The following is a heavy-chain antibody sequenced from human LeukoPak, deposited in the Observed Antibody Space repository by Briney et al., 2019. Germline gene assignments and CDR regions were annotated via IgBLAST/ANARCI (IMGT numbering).Heavy chain of an antibody. D-gene: IGHD2-15*01. CDR1: GFTFSSYA. CDR3: ALGYCGGISCYRFDN. J-gene: IGHJ4*02. V-gene: IGHV3-23*01. CDR2: ISGSGDIT. Sequence: PGGTLRLSCAASGFTFSSYAMSWVRQAPGKGLEWVSAISGSGDITFYADSVRDRFTISRDNSKTTLYLQINSLRADDTAVYYCALGYCGGISCYRFDNWGQGTLVTVSS.